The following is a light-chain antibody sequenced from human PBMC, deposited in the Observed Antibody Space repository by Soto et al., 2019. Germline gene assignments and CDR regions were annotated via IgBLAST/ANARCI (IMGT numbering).Light chain of an antibody. V-gene: IGLV2-23*03. CDR3: CSYAGSSTVDV. CDR2: EGS. Sequence: QSALTQPASVSGSPGQSITISCTGTSSDVGSYNLVSWYQQHPGKAPKLMIYEGSKRPSGVSNRFSGYKSGNTASLTIAGLQADDEADYYCCSYAGSSTVDVFGTGTKLTVL. CDR1: SSDVGSYNL. J-gene: IGLJ1*01.